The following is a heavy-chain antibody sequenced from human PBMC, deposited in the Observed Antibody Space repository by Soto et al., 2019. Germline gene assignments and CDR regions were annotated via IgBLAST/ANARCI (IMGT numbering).Heavy chain of an antibody. V-gene: IGHV3-74*01. CDR1: GFTFSSYW. CDR3: AREGGWALTGSDYYYGMDV. CDR2: INSDGSTT. D-gene: IGHD3-9*01. Sequence: EVQLVESGGGLVQPRGSLRLSCAASGFTFSSYWMHWVRQAPGKGLVWVSHINSDGSTTIYADSVKGRFTISRDNAKNTLYLQMNSLRAEDTAVYYCAREGGWALTGSDYYYGMDVWGQGTTVTVSS. J-gene: IGHJ6*02.